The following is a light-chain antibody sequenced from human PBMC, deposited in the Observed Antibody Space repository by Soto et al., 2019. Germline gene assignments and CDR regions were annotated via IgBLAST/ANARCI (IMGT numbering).Light chain of an antibody. V-gene: IGLV2-11*01. Sequence: QSALTQPRSVSGSPGQSVTISCTGTSSDGGGYDYVSWYQQYPGKVPKLIIYDVNKRPSGIPDRFTGSKSGNTASLTISGLQAEDEADYYCCSYAGAYTFGAFGGGTKVTVL. CDR3: CSYAGAYTFGA. J-gene: IGLJ2*01. CDR2: DVN. CDR1: SSDGGGYDY.